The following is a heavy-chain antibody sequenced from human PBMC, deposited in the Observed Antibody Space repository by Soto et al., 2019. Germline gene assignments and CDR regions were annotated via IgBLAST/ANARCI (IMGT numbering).Heavy chain of an antibody. J-gene: IGHJ6*02. D-gene: IGHD2-2*01. V-gene: IGHV4-59*02. CDR2: IHYGGTT. CDR1: GGSVTGYY. CDR3: TRHAEVPKFQYGLDL. Sequence: SETLSLTCTVSGGSVTGYYGSWVRQPPGKGLEWLGYIHYGGTTMYNPSVKRRITISVDTPRNQFSLRLYSLTAADTAVYYCTRHAEVPKFQYGLDLWGPGITVTVSS.